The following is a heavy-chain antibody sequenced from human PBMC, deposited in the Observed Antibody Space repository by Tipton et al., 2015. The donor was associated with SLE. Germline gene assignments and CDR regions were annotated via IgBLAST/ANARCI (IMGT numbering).Heavy chain of an antibody. V-gene: IGHV3-30*04. CDR3: ARDLTGSAWYGLDF. D-gene: IGHD6-19*01. J-gene: IGHJ4*02. CDR2: ISYDGSDK. CDR1: GFSFSNYA. Sequence: SLRLSCAASGFSFSNYAMHWVRQAPGQGLEWVAFISYDGSDKHYADSLKGRFTISRDNSKNTLYLQMNSLRAEDTAVYYCARDLTGSAWYGLDFWGQGTLITVSS.